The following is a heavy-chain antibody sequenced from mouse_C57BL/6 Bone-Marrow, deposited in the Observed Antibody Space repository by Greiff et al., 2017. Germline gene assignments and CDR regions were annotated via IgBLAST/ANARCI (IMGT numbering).Heavy chain of an antibody. V-gene: IGHV14-4*01. D-gene: IGHD2-4*01. J-gene: IGHJ3*01. Sequence: EVQLQQSGAELVRPGASVKLSCTASGFNIKDDYMHWVKQRPEQGLEWIGWIDPENGDTEYASKFQGKATITAATSSNTAYLQLSSLTSEDTAVYDLTTLYDYDERPGFAYWGQGTLVTVSA. CDR2: IDPENGDT. CDR3: TTLYDYDERPGFAY. CDR1: GFNIKDDY.